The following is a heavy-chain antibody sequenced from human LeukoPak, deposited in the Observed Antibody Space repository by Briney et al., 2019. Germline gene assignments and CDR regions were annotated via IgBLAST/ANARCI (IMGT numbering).Heavy chain of an antibody. Sequence: PGRSLRLSCAASGFTFSSYAMHWVRQAPGKGLEWVAVISYDGSNKYYADSVKGRFTISRDNSKNTLYLQMNSLRAEDTAVYYCARDGWDTTMATDKAPGYWGQGTLVTVSS. D-gene: IGHD5-18*01. J-gene: IGHJ4*02. V-gene: IGHV3-30-3*01. CDR1: GFTFSSYA. CDR2: ISYDGSNK. CDR3: ARDGWDTTMATDKAPGY.